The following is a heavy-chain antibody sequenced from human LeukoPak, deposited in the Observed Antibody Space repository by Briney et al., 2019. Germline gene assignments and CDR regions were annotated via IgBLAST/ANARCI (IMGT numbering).Heavy chain of an antibody. D-gene: IGHD4/OR15-4a*01. J-gene: IGHJ4*02. CDR3: PHTRHGATPTRLDF. V-gene: IGHV2-5*02. Sequence: SGPTLLHPTPTLTLTFSFSRISLVSGGEGVAWIRQSPGNAPEWLALIYWDDDERFRPSLQNRLTVSKDTSKNQVVLSMTKMDPLDTDTYYCPHTRHGATPTRLDFWGQGILVVVSS. CDR1: RISLVSGGEG. CDR2: IYWDDDE.